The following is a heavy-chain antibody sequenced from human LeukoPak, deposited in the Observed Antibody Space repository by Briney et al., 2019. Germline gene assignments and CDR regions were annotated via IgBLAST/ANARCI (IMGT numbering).Heavy chain of an antibody. CDR2: ISYDGSNK. D-gene: IGHD3-3*01. V-gene: IGHV3-30*03. CDR3: ATERSITIFGVEDFDY. CDR1: GFTFSSYG. J-gene: IGHJ4*02. Sequence: GGSLRLSCAASGFTFSSYGMHWVRQAPGKGLEWVAVISYDGSNKYYADSVKGRFTISRDNSKNTLYLQMNSLRAEDTAVYYCATERSITIFGVEDFDYWGQGTLVTVSS.